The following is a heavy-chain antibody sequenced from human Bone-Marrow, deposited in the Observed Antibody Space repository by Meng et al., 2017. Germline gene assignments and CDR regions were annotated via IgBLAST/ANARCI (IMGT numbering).Heavy chain of an antibody. CDR1: GFTFDDYA. D-gene: IGHD4-17*01. Sequence: SLKISCAASGFTFDDYAMHWVRQAPGKGLEWVSGISWNSGSIGYADSVKGRFTISRDNAKNSLYLQMNSLRAEDTAVYYCAGSTVTTQGGAFDIWGQGTMVTVTS. J-gene: IGHJ3*02. CDR3: AGSTVTTQGGAFDI. V-gene: IGHV3-9*01. CDR2: ISWNSGSI.